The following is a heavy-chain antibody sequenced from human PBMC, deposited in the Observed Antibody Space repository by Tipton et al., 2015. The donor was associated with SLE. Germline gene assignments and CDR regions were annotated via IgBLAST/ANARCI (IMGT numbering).Heavy chain of an antibody. CDR3: ARGQKVGAINWFDP. CDR1: GGSISSYY. J-gene: IGHJ5*02. Sequence: TLSLTCTVSGGSISSYYWSWTRQPPGKGLEWIGEINHSGSTNYNPSLKSRVTISVDTSKNQFSLKLSSVTAADTAVYYCARGQKVGAINWFDPWGQGTLVTVSS. CDR2: INHSGST. D-gene: IGHD1-26*01. V-gene: IGHV4-34*01.